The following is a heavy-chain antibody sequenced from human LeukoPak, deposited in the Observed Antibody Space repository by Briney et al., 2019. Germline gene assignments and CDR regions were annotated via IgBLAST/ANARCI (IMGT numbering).Heavy chain of an antibody. Sequence: PSETLSLTCAVYGGSFSGYYWSWIRQPPGKGLEWIGEINHSGSTNYNPSLKSRVTISVDTSKNQFSLKLSSVTAADTAVYYCARRSSSWNPRPFDPWGQGTLVTVSS. CDR3: ARRSSSWNPRPFDP. CDR1: GGSFSGYY. J-gene: IGHJ5*02. CDR2: INHSGST. D-gene: IGHD6-13*01. V-gene: IGHV4-34*01.